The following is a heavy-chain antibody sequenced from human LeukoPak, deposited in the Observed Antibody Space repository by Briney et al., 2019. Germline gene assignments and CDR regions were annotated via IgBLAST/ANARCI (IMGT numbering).Heavy chain of an antibody. J-gene: IGHJ4*02. D-gene: IGHD3-9*01. V-gene: IGHV4-39*01. CDR2: IYYSGST. CDR1: GGSISSSSYY. CDR3: ASLYDILTGYYSTFDY. Sequence: PSETLSLTCTVSGGSISSSSYYWGWIRQPPGKGLEWIGSIYYSGSTYYNPSLKSRVTISVDTSKNQFSLKLSSVTAADTAVYYCASLYDILTGYYSTFDYWGQGTLVTVSS.